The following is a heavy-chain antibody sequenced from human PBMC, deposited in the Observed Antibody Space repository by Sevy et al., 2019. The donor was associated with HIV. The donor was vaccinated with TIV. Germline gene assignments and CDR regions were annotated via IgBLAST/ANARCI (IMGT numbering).Heavy chain of an antibody. J-gene: IGHJ4*02. D-gene: IGHD3-22*01. Sequence: ASVKVSCKVSGYTLTQFSMHWVRQAPGKGLEWMTTFDPEDGDPEDGKTIYAQKFLGRVTMTEDTSTDTAYMELSSLRSDETAVDYCATTKDYYDSSGYPFDYWGQGTLVTVSS. CDR3: ATTKDYYDSSGYPFDY. V-gene: IGHV1-24*01. CDR2: FDPEDGDPEDGKT. CDR1: GYTLTQFS.